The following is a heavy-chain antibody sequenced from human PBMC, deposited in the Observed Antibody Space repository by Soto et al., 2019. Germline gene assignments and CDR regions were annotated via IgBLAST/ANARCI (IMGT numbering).Heavy chain of an antibody. D-gene: IGHD6-19*01. J-gene: IGHJ3*02. Sequence: WSLRLSCAASGFTFSSYSMNWVRQAPGKGLEWVSFSSSSSNYIYYADSVKGRFTISRDNAKNSLYLQMNTLGADDTAVYYCARDGHSSGWNPDAFDIWGQGTTVTVSS. CDR3: ARDGHSSGWNPDAFDI. CDR1: GFTFSSYS. V-gene: IGHV3-21*01. CDR2: SSSSSNYI.